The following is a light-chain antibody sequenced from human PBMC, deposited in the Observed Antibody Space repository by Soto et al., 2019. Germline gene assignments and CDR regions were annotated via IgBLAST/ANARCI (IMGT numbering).Light chain of an antibody. V-gene: IGLV2-14*03. CDR2: DVN. J-gene: IGLJ1*01. CDR1: SSDVGGYNY. CDR3: CSYATSSTYV. Sequence: QSALTQPASVSGSPGQSIAISCTGTSSDVGGYNYVSWYQQHPGKAPKLMIYDVNNRPSGVSNRFSGSKSGNTASLTISGLQAEEEADFYCCSYATSSTYVLENGTRVPVL.